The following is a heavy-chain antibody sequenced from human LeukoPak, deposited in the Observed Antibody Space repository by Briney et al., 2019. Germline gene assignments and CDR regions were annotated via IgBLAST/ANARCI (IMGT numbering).Heavy chain of an antibody. D-gene: IGHD3-10*01. CDR3: ARAQAGVGGRFGRPYYFDY. J-gene: IGHJ4*02. V-gene: IGHV1-46*01. CDR2: INPSGGST. Sequence: ASVKVSCKASGYTFTSYYMHWVRQAPGQGLEWMGIINPSGGSTSYAQKFQGRVTMTRDTSTGTVYMELSSLRSEDTAVYYCARAQAGVGGRFGRPYYFDYWGQGTLVTVSS. CDR1: GYTFTSYY.